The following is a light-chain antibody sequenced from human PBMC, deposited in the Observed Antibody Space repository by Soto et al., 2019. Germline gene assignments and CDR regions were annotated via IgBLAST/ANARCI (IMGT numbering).Light chain of an antibody. CDR2: DVS. V-gene: IGLV2-14*01. CDR3: SSYTSSSTLVV. J-gene: IGLJ2*01. Sequence: QSALTQPASVSGSPGQSITISCTGTSSDVGGYNYVSWYQQHPGKAPKLMIYDVSNRPSGVSNRFSGSKSGNTASLTLSGLQAEDEADYSCSSYTSSSTLVVFGGGTKLTVL. CDR1: SSDVGGYNY.